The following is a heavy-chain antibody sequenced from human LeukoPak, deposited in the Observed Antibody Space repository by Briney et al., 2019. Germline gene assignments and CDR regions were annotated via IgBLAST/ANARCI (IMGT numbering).Heavy chain of an antibody. Sequence: GGSLRLSCAASGFTFSSYGMHWVRQAPGKGLEWVAVIWYDGSNKYYADSVKGRFTISRDNSKNTLYLQMNSLRAEDTAVYYCASSSMVRGVIAMDVWGQGTTVTVSS. CDR1: GFTFSSYG. CDR2: IWYDGSNK. V-gene: IGHV3-33*01. J-gene: IGHJ6*02. CDR3: ASSSMVRGVIAMDV. D-gene: IGHD3-10*01.